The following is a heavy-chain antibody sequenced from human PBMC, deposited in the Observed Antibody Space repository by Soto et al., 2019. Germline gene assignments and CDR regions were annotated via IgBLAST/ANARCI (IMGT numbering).Heavy chain of an antibody. CDR2: IYHSGST. J-gene: IGHJ6*02. V-gene: IGHV4-30-2*01. Sequence: SETLSLTCAVSGGSISSGGYSWSWIRQPPGKGLEWMGYIYHSGSTYYNPSLKSRVTISVDRSKNQFSLKLSSVTAADTAVYYCAREGVVVTAPYYYYYGMDVWGQGTTVTVSS. CDR1: GGSISSGGYS. CDR3: AREGVVVTAPYYYYYGMDV. D-gene: IGHD3-22*01.